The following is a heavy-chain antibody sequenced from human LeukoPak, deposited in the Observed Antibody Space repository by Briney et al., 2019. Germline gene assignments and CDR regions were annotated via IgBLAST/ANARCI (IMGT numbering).Heavy chain of an antibody. Sequence: SETLSLTCAVYGESFNAYYWSWIRQPPGKGLEWIGDINHRGSTNYNPSLKSRVTISVDTSKEQFSLKLSSVTAADTAVYYCARGKKQQLIRNSSPFDYWGQGTLVTVSS. CDR1: GESFNAYY. V-gene: IGHV4-34*01. CDR3: ARGKKQQLIRNSSPFDY. J-gene: IGHJ4*02. CDR2: INHRGST. D-gene: IGHD1-1*01.